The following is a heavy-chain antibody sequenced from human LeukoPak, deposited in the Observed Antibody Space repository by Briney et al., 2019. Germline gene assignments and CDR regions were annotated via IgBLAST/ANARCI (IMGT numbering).Heavy chain of an antibody. CDR1: GFTFSSYS. CDR3: AKGHYYDSSGQNDY. Sequence: GGSLRLSCAASGFTFSSYSMNWVRQAPGKGLEWVSYISSSSSTIYYADSVKGRFTISRDNSKNTLYLQMNSLRAEDTAVYYCAKGHYYDSSGQNDYWGQGTLVTVSS. V-gene: IGHV3-48*01. CDR2: ISSSSSTI. D-gene: IGHD3-22*01. J-gene: IGHJ4*02.